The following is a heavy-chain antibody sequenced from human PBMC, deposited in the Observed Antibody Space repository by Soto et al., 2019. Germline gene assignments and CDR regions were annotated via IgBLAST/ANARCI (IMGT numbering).Heavy chain of an antibody. CDR1: GFTFTRYS. CDR3: ARESEDPTSNFDY. CDR2: ISSTTNYI. V-gene: IGHV3-21*01. Sequence: LRLSCAASGFTFTRYSMNWVRQAPGKGLEWVSSISSTTNYIYYADSMKGRFTVSRDNAKNSVYLDMNSLSAEDTAVYYCARESEDPTSNFDYWGQGTLVTVSS. J-gene: IGHJ4*02.